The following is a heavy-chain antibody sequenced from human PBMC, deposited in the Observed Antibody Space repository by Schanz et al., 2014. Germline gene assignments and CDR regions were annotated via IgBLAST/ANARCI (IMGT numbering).Heavy chain of an antibody. CDR2: IYASGAT. Sequence: EGQLAESGGGLVQPGGSLRLSCAVSGFTVSSNHMSWVRQAPGKGLEWVSTIYASGATYYADSVKRRFTISRDISKNTLHLQVTSLRAEDTAVYYCARANYRRKINFDYWGRGTLVTASS. CDR3: ARANYRRKINFDY. J-gene: IGHJ4*02. V-gene: IGHV3-66*01. D-gene: IGHD3-10*01. CDR1: GFTVSSNH.